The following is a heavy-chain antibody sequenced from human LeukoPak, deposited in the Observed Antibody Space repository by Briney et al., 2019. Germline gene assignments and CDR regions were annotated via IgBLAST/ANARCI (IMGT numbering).Heavy chain of an antibody. J-gene: IGHJ4*02. V-gene: IGHV3-9*01. Sequence: PGRSLRLSCAAFGFTFDDYAMHWVRQAPGKGLEWVSGISWNSGSIGYADSVKGRFTISRDNAKNSLYLQMNSLRAEDTALYYCAKATGYSSGWYGDWGQGTLVTVSS. CDR2: ISWNSGSI. CDR1: GFTFDDYA. D-gene: IGHD6-19*01. CDR3: AKATGYSSGWYGD.